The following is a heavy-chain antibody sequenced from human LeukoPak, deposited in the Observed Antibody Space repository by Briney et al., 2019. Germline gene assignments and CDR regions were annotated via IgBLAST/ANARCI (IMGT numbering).Heavy chain of an antibody. CDR1: GGSSSGYY. CDR3: ARGSSATTFAFDI. D-gene: IGHD3-22*01. J-gene: IGHJ3*02. CDR2: INHSGST. Sequence: PSETLSLTCAVYGGSSSGYYWSWIRQPPGEGLEWIGEINHSGSTNYNPSPKSRVTISVDTSKNQFSLKLSSVTAADTAVYYCARGSSATTFAFDIWGQGTMVTVSS. V-gene: IGHV4-34*01.